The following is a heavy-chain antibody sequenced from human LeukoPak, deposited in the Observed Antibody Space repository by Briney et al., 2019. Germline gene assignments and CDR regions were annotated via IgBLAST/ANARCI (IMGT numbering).Heavy chain of an antibody. Sequence: GGSLRLSCAASGFTFSSYAMHWVRQAPGKGLEYVSAISSNGGSTYYANSVKGRSTISRDNSKNTLYLQMGSLRAEDMAVYYCAKGGGYEAQYYYYYLDVWGKGTTVTISS. CDR1: GFTFSSYA. D-gene: IGHD5-12*01. V-gene: IGHV3-64*01. CDR3: AKGGGYEAQYYYYYLDV. J-gene: IGHJ6*03. CDR2: ISSNGGST.